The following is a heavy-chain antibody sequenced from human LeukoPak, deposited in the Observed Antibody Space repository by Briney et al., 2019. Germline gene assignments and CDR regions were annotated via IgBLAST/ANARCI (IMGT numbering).Heavy chain of an antibody. CDR3: ASGYVEAALQLWFDAFDI. Sequence: GGSLRLSCAASGFTFSSYWMHWVRQAPGKGLVWVSRINSDGSSTSYADSVKGRFTISRDKAKNTLYLQMNSLRAEDTAVYYCASGYVEAALQLWFDAFDIWGQGTMVTVSS. CDR1: GFTFSSYW. J-gene: IGHJ3*02. V-gene: IGHV3-74*01. CDR2: INSDGSST. D-gene: IGHD5-18*01.